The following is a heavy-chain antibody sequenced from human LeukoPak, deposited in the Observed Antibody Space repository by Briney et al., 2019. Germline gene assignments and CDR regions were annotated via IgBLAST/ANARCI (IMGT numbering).Heavy chain of an antibody. V-gene: IGHV4-59*12. J-gene: IGHJ4*02. CDR2: IYYSGST. CDR3: ARPRIVGARNFDY. CDR1: GGSINSYY. D-gene: IGHD1-26*01. Sequence: TPSETLSLTCTVSGGSINSYYWSWIRQPPGKGLEWIGYIYYSGSTNYNPSLKSRVTISVDMSKNEFSLKLSSVTAADTAVYYCARPRIVGARNFDYWGQGTLVTVSS.